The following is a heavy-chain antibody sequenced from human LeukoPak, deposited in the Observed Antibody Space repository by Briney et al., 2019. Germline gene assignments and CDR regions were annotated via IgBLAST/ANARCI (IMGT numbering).Heavy chain of an antibody. CDR1: GYTFTGYY. J-gene: IGHJ4*02. CDR2: INPNSGGT. D-gene: IGHD1-7*01. V-gene: IGHV1-2*02. CDR3: AGELGLDY. Sequence: RPSVKLSCKASGYTFTGYYMHWVRDAPGQGREWMVWINPNSGGTNYAQKLQGRVTMTRDPSISTAYMELSRLRSDDTAVYYCAGELGLDYWGQGTLVTVSS.